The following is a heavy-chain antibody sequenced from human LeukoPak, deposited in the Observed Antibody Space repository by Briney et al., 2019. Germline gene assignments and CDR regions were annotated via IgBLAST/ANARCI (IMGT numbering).Heavy chain of an antibody. J-gene: IGHJ4*02. CDR2: SYHTGST. CDR3: ATGYSSTWYYFDY. V-gene: IGHV4-59*01. CDR1: GDSISSYY. D-gene: IGHD6-13*01. Sequence: KPSETLSLTCTVSGDSISSYYWSWIRQPPGKGLEWGGYSYHTGSTNYNPSLKSRVTISVDKSKNQFSLKLSSVTAGDTAVYYCATGYSSTWYYFDYWGQGTLVTVSS.